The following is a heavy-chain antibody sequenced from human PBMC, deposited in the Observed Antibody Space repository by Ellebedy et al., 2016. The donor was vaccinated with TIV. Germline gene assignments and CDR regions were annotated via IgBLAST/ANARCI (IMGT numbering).Heavy chain of an antibody. Sequence: PGGSLRLSCAASGFTFSSYSMHWVRQAPGKGLEWVSSISTGSRSIFYADSVKGRITISRDNAKNSLYLQMNSLRAEDTAIYYCARATGGNYYDYWGQGTLVTVSS. CDR1: GFTFSSYS. D-gene: IGHD1-26*01. J-gene: IGHJ4*02. V-gene: IGHV3-21*01. CDR3: ARATGGNYYDY. CDR2: ISTGSRSI.